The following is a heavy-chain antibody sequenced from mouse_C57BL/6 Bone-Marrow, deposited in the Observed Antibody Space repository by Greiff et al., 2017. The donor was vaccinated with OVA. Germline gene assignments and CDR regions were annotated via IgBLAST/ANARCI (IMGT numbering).Heavy chain of an antibody. CDR3: ARAIYYDYDVWFAY. J-gene: IGHJ3*01. V-gene: IGHV1-18*01. Sequence: SGPELVKPGASVKIPCKASGYTFTDYNMDWVKQSHGKSLEWIGDINPNNGGTIYNQKFKGKATLTVDKSSSTAYMELRSLTSEDTAVYYCARAIYYDYDVWFAYWGQGTLVTVSA. CDR1: GYTFTDYN. D-gene: IGHD2-4*01. CDR2: INPNNGGT.